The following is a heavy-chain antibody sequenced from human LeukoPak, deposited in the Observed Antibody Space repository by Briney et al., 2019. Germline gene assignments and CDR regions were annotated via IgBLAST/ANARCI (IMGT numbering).Heavy chain of an antibody. Sequence: GASVNVSCKTSGYTFSSHSMNWVRQAPGQGLEWLGWISPYNGNTKYAQKIQGRATMTTDTSTSTAYLELRSLRSDDTAVYYCARGEYDLLGDYWGQGTLVTVSS. V-gene: IGHV1-18*01. D-gene: IGHD3-10*01. CDR1: GYTFSSHS. CDR2: ISPYNGNT. J-gene: IGHJ4*02. CDR3: ARGEYDLLGDY.